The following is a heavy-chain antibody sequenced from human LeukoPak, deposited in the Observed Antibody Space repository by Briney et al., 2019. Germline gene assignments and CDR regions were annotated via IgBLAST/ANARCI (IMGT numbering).Heavy chain of an antibody. D-gene: IGHD2-15*01. CDR3: ARKREGPATGIDY. CDR2: IYSSGRT. CDR1: GVSIISTNSY. V-gene: IGHV4-39*06. J-gene: IGHJ4*02. Sequence: SETLSLTCTVSGVSIISTNSYWGWIRQSPRTGLEWIGNIYSSGRTYYNPSLNSRVTISIDMSENQFPLKLTSVTAADTAVYYCARKREGPATGIDYWGQGTLVTVSS.